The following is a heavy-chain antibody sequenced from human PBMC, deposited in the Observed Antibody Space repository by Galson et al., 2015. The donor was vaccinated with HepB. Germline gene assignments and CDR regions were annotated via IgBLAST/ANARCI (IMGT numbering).Heavy chain of an antibody. CDR1: GYTFTYHP. D-gene: IGHD4-11*01. V-gene: IGHV7-4-1*02. Sequence: SVKVSCKASGYTFTYHPLNWVRQAPGQGLELMGWINTKTGHPTFVQGFTGRFVLSLDTAVTTAHLQISNLKAEDTAVYYCARSTTDGAAFDLWGQGTMGTVSS. J-gene: IGHJ3*01. CDR2: INTKTGHP. CDR3: ARSTTDGAAFDL.